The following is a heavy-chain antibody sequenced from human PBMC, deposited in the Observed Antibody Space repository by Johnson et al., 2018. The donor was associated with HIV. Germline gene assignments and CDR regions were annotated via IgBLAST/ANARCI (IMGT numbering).Heavy chain of an antibody. J-gene: IGHJ3*02. CDR1: GFTFSSYA. V-gene: IGHV3-30-3*01. D-gene: IGHD3-22*01. CDR3: I. CDR2: ISYDGSNK. Sequence: QVQLVESGGGVVQPGRSLRLSCAASGFTFSSYAMHWVRQAPGKGLEWVTVISYDGSNKYYTDSVRGRFTISRDNAKNSLYLQMNSLDPRGVVGTFDIWGQGTMVTVSS.